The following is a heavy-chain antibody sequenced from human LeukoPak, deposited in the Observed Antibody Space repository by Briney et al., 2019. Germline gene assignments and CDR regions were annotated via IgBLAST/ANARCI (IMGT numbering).Heavy chain of an antibody. CDR2: IYPGDSET. D-gene: IGHD3-22*01. Sequence: GESLKISCRGSGYRFTNYRIAWVRQMPGKGLEWMGIIYPGDSETTYSPSFQCQVTISADKPIHTAYLQWSSLKTSDTAMYYCARLDEDFYYDGSGYYFWGQGTLVTVSS. CDR3: ARLDEDFYYDGSGYYF. J-gene: IGHJ4*02. CDR1: GYRFTNYR. V-gene: IGHV5-51*01.